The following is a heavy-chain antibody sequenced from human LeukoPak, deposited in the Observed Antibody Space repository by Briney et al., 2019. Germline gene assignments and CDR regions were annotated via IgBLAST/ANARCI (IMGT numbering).Heavy chain of an antibody. CDR2: INDNSDTI. J-gene: IGHJ4*02. CDR1: GFTFSSYS. CDR3: ASPFDY. V-gene: IGHV3-48*04. Sequence: SGGSLRLSCAASGFTFSSYSMNWVRQAPGKGLEWVSYINDNSDTIKYADSVKGRFTISRDNAKNSLYLQMNSLRAEDTAVYYCASPFDYWGQGTLVTVSS.